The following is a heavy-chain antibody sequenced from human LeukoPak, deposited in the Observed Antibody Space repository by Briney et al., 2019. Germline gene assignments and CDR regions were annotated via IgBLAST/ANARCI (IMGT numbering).Heavy chain of an antibody. J-gene: IGHJ4*02. D-gene: IGHD4-23*01. CDR3: ARRGGHGGSFDY. V-gene: IGHV4-59*08. Sequence: PSETLSLTCTVSGASISSYYWSWIRQPPGKGLEWIGYIYYSGSGSTNYNPSLKSRVSISVDTSKNYFSLKLSSVTAADTAVYYCARRGGHGGSFDYWGQGTLVTVSS. CDR2: IYYSGSGST. CDR1: GASISSYY.